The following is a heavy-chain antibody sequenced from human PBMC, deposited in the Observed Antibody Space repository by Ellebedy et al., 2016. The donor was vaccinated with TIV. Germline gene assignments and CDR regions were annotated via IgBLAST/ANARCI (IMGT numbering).Heavy chain of an antibody. J-gene: IGHJ4*02. Sequence: PGGSLRLSCAASGFTFISHGMAWVRQAPGKGLEWLSGITGCGDTTYYADSVKGRFTISRDNSKNTLFLQLSSLRAEDTAVCYCVRVMWPVPGPVHPFDYWGQGTPVTVSS. CDR3: VRVMWPVPGPVHPFDY. CDR2: ITGCGDTT. V-gene: IGHV3-23*01. CDR1: GFTFISHG. D-gene: IGHD2-21*01.